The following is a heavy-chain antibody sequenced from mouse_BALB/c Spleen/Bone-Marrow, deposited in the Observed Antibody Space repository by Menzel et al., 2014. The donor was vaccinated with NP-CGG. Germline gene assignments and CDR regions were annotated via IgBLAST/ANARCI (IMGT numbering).Heavy chain of an antibody. CDR2: ISNGSSTI. CDR3: AIIGAIITHYYAMDC. Sequence: EVPVVESGGGLVQPGGSRKLSCAASGFTFSSFGMHWVRQAPEKGLEWVAYISNGSSTIYYADTVKGLFTISRDTPKNSLFVQLTSLRSEDTAMYYCAIIGAIITHYYAMDCWSHGTSVTVSS. V-gene: IGHV5-17*02. J-gene: IGHJ4*01. D-gene: IGHD2-4*01. CDR1: GFTFSSFG.